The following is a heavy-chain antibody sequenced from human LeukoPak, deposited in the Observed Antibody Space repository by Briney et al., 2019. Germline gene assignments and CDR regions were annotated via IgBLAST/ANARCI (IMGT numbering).Heavy chain of an antibody. J-gene: IGHJ4*02. V-gene: IGHV1-69*06. D-gene: IGHD4-17*01. CDR3: AREHMTRVTLDY. CDR1: GGTFSSYA. CDR2: IIPIFGTA. Sequence: SVKVSCKASGGTFSSYAISWVRQAPGQGLEWMGGIIPIFGTANYAQKFQGRVTITADKSTSTAYMELSSLRSEDTAVYYCAREHMTRVTLDYWGQGTLVTVSS.